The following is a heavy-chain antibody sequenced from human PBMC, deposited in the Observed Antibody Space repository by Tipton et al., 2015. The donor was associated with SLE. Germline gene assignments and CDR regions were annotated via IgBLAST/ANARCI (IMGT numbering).Heavy chain of an antibody. CDR1: GGSITTNY. Sequence: TLSLTCTVSGGSITTNYWSWIRQPAGKGLEWIGHFYTRGSTKYNPSLQSRVTISVDTSKNQLSLKLTSVTAADTAVYYCARDGSSGWYGGFDYWGQGTLVTVSS. CDR3: ARDGSSGWYGGFDY. V-gene: IGHV4-4*07. J-gene: IGHJ4*02. CDR2: FYTRGST. D-gene: IGHD6-19*01.